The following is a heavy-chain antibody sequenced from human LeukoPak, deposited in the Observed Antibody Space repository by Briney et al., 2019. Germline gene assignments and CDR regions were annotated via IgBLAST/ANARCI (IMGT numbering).Heavy chain of an antibody. V-gene: IGHV4-39*01. CDR2: IYYSGST. Sequence: PSETLSLTCTVSGGSISSSSYYWGWIRQPPGKGLEWIATIYYSGSTYYNPSLKSRVTISVDTSKNQFSLKLTSVTAADTAVYYCVRMGGPSAGSCYDYWGQGTLVTISS. CDR1: GGSISSSSYY. CDR3: VRMGGPSAGSCYDY. J-gene: IGHJ4*02. D-gene: IGHD2-15*01.